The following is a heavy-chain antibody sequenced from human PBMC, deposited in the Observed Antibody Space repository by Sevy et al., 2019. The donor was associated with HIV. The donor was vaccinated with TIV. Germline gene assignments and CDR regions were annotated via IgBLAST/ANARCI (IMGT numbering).Heavy chain of an antibody. CDR1: GGTFSNYA. D-gene: IGHD3-22*01. CDR3: ASSYYESSGYSPLYYYGMDV. V-gene: IGHV1-69*13. J-gene: IGHJ6*02. CDR2: FIPMFDTA. Sequence: ASVKVSCKASGGTFSNYAISWVRQAPGQGLEWMGGFIPMFDTASSAQKFQGRVTVTADGSTSTAYMELSSLRSEDTAVYYCASSYYESSGYSPLYYYGMDVWGQGTTVTVSS.